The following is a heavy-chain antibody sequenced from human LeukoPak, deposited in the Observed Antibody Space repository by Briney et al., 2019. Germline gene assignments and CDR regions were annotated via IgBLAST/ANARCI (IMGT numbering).Heavy chain of an antibody. D-gene: IGHD1-14*01. CDR1: GGSFSGYY. J-gene: IGHJ4*02. V-gene: IGHV4-34*01. CDR3: ERAYWYCDY. CDR2: INHSGST. Sequence: PSETLSLTCAVYGGSFSGYYWSWIRQPPGKGLEWIGEINHSGSTNYNPSLKSRVTISVDTSKNQFSLKLSSVTAADTAVYYCERAYWYCDYWGQGTLVTVSS.